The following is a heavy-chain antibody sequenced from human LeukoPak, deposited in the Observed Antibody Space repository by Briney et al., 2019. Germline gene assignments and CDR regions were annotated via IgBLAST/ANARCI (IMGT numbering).Heavy chain of an antibody. CDR2: INPNSGGT. CDR3: ARTENRVTIFGVVGNWFDP. V-gene: IGHV1-2*02. D-gene: IGHD3-3*01. CDR1: GYTFTGYY. Sequence: EASVKVSCKASGYTFTGYYMHWVRQAPGQGLEWMGWINPNSGGTNYAQKFQGRVTMTRDTSISTAYMELSRLRSDDTAVYYCARTENRVTIFGVVGNWFDPWGQGTLVTVSS. J-gene: IGHJ5*02.